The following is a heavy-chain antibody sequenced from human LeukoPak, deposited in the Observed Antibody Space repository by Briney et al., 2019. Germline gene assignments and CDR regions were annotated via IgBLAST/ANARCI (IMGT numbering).Heavy chain of an antibody. D-gene: IGHD6-6*01. J-gene: IGHJ4*02. V-gene: IGHV1-2*02. CDR2: INPNSGGT. CDR1: GYIFIGYY. Sequence: ASVKVSCKASGYIFIGYYMHWVRQAPGQGLEWMGWINPNSGGTNYAQKFQGRVTMTRDTSISRAYMELRRLRSDDTAVYYCARSPRTIAARPFDYWGQGTLVTVSS. CDR3: ARSPRTIAARPFDY.